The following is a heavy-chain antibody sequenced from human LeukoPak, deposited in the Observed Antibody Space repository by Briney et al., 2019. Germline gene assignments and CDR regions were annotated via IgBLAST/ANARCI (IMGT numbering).Heavy chain of an antibody. D-gene: IGHD3-3*01. CDR1: GFTFSSYA. J-gene: IGHJ4*02. Sequence: QPGGSLRLSCAASGFTFSSYAMHWVRQAPGKGLEWVAVISYDGSNKYYADSVKGRFTISRDNSKNTLYLQMKSLRAEDTAVYYCARGITIFGVVIMGYFDYWGQGTLVTVSS. CDR2: ISYDGSNK. V-gene: IGHV3-30-3*01. CDR3: ARGITIFGVVIMGYFDY.